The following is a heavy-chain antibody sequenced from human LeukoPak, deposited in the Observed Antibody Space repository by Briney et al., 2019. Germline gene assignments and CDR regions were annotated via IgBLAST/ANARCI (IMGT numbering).Heavy chain of an antibody. CDR3: ARTRFLEWLLRQFDP. D-gene: IGHD3-3*01. CDR2: ISAYNGNT. CDR1: GYTFTSYG. V-gene: IGHV1-18*01. J-gene: IGHJ5*02. Sequence: GASVKVSCKASGYTFTSYGISWVRQAPGQGLEWMGWISAYNGNTNYAQKLQGRVTMTTDTSTSTAYMELRSLRSDDTAVYYCARTRFLEWLLRQFDPWGQGTLVTVSS.